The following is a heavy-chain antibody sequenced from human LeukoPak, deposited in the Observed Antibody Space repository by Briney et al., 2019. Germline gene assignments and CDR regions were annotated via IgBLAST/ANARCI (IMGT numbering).Heavy chain of an antibody. Sequence: GGSLRLSCAASGFTFSNYWMSWVRQAPGKGLERVANIKQDGSEKYYVDSVKGRFTISRDNAKNSLYLQMNSLRAEDTAVYYCARDWAGGLFDYWGQGTLVTVSS. V-gene: IGHV3-7*01. CDR2: IKQDGSEK. CDR3: ARDWAGGLFDY. J-gene: IGHJ4*02. D-gene: IGHD3-16*01. CDR1: GFTFSNYW.